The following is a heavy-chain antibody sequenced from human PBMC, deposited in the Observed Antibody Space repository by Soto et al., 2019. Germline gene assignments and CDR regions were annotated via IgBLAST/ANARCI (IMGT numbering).Heavy chain of an antibody. D-gene: IGHD3-10*02. J-gene: IGHJ4*02. CDR3: AAYVVAPDY. Sequence: EVQLWESGGGLVQPGGSLRLSCAASGFTFNNYALSWVRQAPGKGLEWVSGITGSGTRTYYADSVKGRFTMSRDNSKNTVYLQMNSLAYDDTAVYYCAAYVVAPDYWGQGTLVTVSS. CDR2: ITGSGTRT. V-gene: IGHV3-23*01. CDR1: GFTFNNYA.